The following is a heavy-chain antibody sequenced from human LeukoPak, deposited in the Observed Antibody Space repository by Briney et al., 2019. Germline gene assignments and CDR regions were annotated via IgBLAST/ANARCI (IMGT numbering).Heavy chain of an antibody. CDR3: AKDLSSGTGRGFDY. CDR1: GFTFSTYW. V-gene: IGHV3-74*01. D-gene: IGHD3/OR15-3a*01. Sequence: PGGSLRLSCAASGFTFSTYWMHWVRQAPGKGLVWVSRIRSDGSSTNYADSVKGRFTISRDNAKNTLYLQMNSLRAEDTALYYCAKDLSSGTGRGFDYWGQGTLVSVSS. CDR2: IRSDGSST. J-gene: IGHJ4*02.